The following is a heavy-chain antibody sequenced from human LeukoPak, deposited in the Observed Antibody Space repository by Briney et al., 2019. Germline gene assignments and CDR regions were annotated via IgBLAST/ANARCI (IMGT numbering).Heavy chain of an antibody. CDR2: ISSSSSYI. CDR1: GFTFSSYS. V-gene: IGHV3-21*01. Sequence: GGSLRLSCAASGFTFSSYSMNWVRQAPGKGLEWVSSISSSSSYIYYADSVKGRFTISRDNAKNSLYLQMNSLRAEDTAVYYCARGRGYYSSTPLYYYYYMDVWGKGTTVTVSS. J-gene: IGHJ6*03. D-gene: IGHD6-13*01. CDR3: ARGRGYYSSTPLYYYYYMDV.